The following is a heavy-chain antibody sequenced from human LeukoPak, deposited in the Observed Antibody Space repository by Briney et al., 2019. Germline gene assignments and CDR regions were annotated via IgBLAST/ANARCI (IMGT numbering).Heavy chain of an antibody. Sequence: PSETLSLTCTVSGGSVSSGSYYWSWIRQPPGKGLEWIGEINHSGSTNYNPSLKSRVTISVDTSKNQFSLKLSSVTAADTAVYYCARRPARYSSGWYAFDIWGQGTMVTVSS. CDR3: ARRPARYSSGWYAFDI. V-gene: IGHV4-39*07. J-gene: IGHJ3*02. CDR2: INHSGST. D-gene: IGHD6-19*01. CDR1: GGSVSSGSYY.